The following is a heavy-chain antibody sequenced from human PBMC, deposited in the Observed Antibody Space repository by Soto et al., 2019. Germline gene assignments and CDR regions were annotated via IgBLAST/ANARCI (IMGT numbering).Heavy chain of an antibody. CDR2: MNPNSGNT. J-gene: IGHJ6*03. V-gene: IGHV1-8*01. Sequence: ASVKVSCKGSGYTFTSYDINWVRQATGQGLEWMGWMNPNSGNTGYAQKFQGRVTMTRNTSISTAYMELSSLRSEDTAVYYCARVATPWTSIQLWPIYYYYYMEVWGKGTTVTVSS. D-gene: IGHD5-18*01. CDR3: ARVATPWTSIQLWPIYYYYYMEV. CDR1: GYTFTSYD.